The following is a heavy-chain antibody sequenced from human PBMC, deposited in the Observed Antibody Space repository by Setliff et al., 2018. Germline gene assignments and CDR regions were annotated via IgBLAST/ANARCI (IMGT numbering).Heavy chain of an antibody. CDR3: ARDPTTYYDILTGSSSRRYGMDV. D-gene: IGHD3-9*01. CDR1: GYTFTSYY. CDR2: INHSGGST. Sequence: ASVKVSCKASGYTFTSYYMHWVRQAPGQGLEWMGIINHSGGSTSYAQKFQGRVTMTRDTSTSTVYMELSSLRSEDTAVYYCARDPTTYYDILTGSSSRRYGMDVWGQGTTVTVSS. J-gene: IGHJ6*02. V-gene: IGHV1-46*01.